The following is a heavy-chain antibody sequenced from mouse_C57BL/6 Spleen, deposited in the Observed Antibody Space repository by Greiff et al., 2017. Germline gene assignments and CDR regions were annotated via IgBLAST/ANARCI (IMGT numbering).Heavy chain of an antibody. J-gene: IGHJ4*01. CDR2: INPGSGGT. CDR3: SRWAETGAMDY. Sequence: QVQLQEPGAELVRPGTSVKVSCKASGYAFTNYLIEWVKQRPGQGLEWIGVINPGSGGTNYNEKFKGKATLTADKSSSTAYMQLSSLTSEDSAVYFCSRWAETGAMDYWGQGTSVTVSS. V-gene: IGHV1-54*01. D-gene: IGHD3-2*01. CDR1: GYAFTNYL.